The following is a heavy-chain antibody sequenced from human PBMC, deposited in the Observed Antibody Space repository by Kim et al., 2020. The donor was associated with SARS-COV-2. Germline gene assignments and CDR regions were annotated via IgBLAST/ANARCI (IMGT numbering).Heavy chain of an antibody. CDR1: GDSVSSNSAA. Sequence: SQTLSLTCDISGDSVSSNSAAWNWIRQSPSRGLEWLGRTYYRSKWYTDYALSVKGRITINPDTSKNQISLQLNSVTPEDTAVYYCARDRQRAGTGVDYWGQGTLVTVSS. V-gene: IGHV6-1*01. CDR3: ARDRQRAGTGVDY. J-gene: IGHJ4*02. D-gene: IGHD6-19*01. CDR2: TYYRSKWYT.